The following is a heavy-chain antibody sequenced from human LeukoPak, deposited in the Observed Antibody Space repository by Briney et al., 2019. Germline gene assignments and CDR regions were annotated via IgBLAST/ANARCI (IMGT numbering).Heavy chain of an antibody. D-gene: IGHD2-2*02. CDR2: IYYSGST. CDR1: GVSISSSSYY. V-gene: IGHV4-39*01. CDR3: ARRPSSTSCYKRACGAFDI. Sequence: SETLSLTCTVSGVSISSSSYYWGWLRQPPGKGLEWIVSIYYSGSTYYNPSLKSRVTISVDTSKNPFFLRLSSVAAADTAVYYCARRPSSTSCYKRACGAFDIWGQGTMVTVSS. J-gene: IGHJ3*02.